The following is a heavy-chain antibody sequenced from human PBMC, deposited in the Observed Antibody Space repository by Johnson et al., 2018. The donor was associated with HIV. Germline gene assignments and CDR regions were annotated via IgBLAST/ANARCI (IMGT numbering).Heavy chain of an antibody. J-gene: IGHJ3*02. CDR3: ARDLGPSEDAFDI. CDR1: GFTFSNAW. V-gene: IGHV3-30*02. Sequence: VQLVESGGGLVKPGGSLRLSCAASGFTFSNAWMSWVRQAPGKGLEWVAFIRYDGSNKYYADSVKGRFTISRDNSKNTLYLQMNSLRAEDTAVYYCARDLGPSEDAFDIWGQGTMVTVSS. CDR2: IRYDGSNK.